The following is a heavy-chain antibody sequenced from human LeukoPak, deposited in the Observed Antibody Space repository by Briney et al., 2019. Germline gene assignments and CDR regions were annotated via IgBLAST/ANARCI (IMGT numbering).Heavy chain of an antibody. CDR2: ISWNSGSI. V-gene: IGHV3-9*01. CDR1: GFTFDDYA. CDR3: AKDKRGRWGYFDY. Sequence: PGGSLRLSCAASGFTFDDYAMHWVRQAPGKGLEWASGISWNSGSIGYADSVKGRFTISRDNAKNSLYLQMNSLRAEDTALYYCAKDKRGRWGYFDYWGQGTLVTVSS. D-gene: IGHD1-26*01. J-gene: IGHJ4*02.